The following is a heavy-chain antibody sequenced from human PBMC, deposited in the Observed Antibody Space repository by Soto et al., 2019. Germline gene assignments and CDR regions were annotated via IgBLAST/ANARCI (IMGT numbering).Heavy chain of an antibody. CDR1: GGSFSGYY. D-gene: IGHD2-2*01. CDR2: INHSGST. V-gene: IGHV4-34*01. J-gene: IGHJ5*02. CDR3: ARGLGRVGRYQLLRIYSWFDP. Sequence: QVQLQQWGAGLLKPSETLSLTCAVYGGSFSGYYWSWIRQPPGKGLEWIGEINHSGSTNYNPSLKSRVTISVDTSKNQFSLKLSSVTAAGTAVYYCARGLGRVGRYQLLRIYSWFDPWGQGTLVTVSS.